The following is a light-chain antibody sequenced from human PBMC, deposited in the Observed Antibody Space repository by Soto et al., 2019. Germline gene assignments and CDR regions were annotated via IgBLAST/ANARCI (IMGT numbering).Light chain of an antibody. V-gene: IGLV2-11*01. CDR1: SSDVGGYNY. Sequence: LTQPRSASGSPGQSITISCTGTSSDVGGYNYVSWYQQHPAKAPKLIIFDVSKRPSGVPNRFSGSKSGNTASLTISGLRAEDEADYYCCSYVGRNTYVFGTGTKVTGL. CDR2: DVS. CDR3: CSYVGRNTYV. J-gene: IGLJ1*01.